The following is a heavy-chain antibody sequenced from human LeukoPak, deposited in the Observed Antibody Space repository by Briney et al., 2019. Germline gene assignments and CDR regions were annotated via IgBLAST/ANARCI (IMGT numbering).Heavy chain of an antibody. J-gene: IGHJ3*02. CDR3: ARALESVGTAFDI. CDR2: ISSSSYI. V-gene: IGHV3-21*01. CDR1: GFTFSSYS. D-gene: IGHD7-27*01. Sequence: GGSLRLSCAASGFTFSSYSMNWVRQAPGKGLEWVSSISSSSYIYYADSVKGRFTISRDNAKNSLYLQMNSLRAEDTAVYYCARALESVGTAFDIWGQGTMVTVSS.